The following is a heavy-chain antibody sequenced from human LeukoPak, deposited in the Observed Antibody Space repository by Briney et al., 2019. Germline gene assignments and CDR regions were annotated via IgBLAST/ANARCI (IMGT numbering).Heavy chain of an antibody. Sequence: ASVKVSCKASGYTFTSYYMHWVRQAPGQGLEWMGIINPSGGSTSYAQKFQGRVTMTRDTSTSTVYVELSSLRSEDTAVYYCARVGFGELYFDYWGQGTLVTVSS. CDR1: GYTFTSYY. CDR2: INPSGGST. CDR3: ARVGFGELYFDY. J-gene: IGHJ4*02. V-gene: IGHV1-46*01. D-gene: IGHD3-10*01.